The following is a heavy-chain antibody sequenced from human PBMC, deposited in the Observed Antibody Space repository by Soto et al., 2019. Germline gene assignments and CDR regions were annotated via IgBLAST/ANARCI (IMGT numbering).Heavy chain of an antibody. J-gene: IGHJ6*02. CDR3: ARWGSTVTNEWEYYGMDV. CDR1: GGSISSSSYY. Sequence: SETLSLTCTVSGGSISSSSYYWGWIRQPPGKGLEWIGSIYYSGSTYYNPSLKSRVTISVDTSKNQFSLKLSSVTAADTAVYYCARWGSTVTNEWEYYGMDVWGQGTTVTVSS. CDR2: IYYSGST. D-gene: IGHD4-4*01. V-gene: IGHV4-39*01.